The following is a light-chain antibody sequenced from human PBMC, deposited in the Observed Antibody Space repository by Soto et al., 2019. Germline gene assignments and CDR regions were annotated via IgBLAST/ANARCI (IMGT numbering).Light chain of an antibody. CDR3: HQYRSSPQT. CDR1: QSVSSIY. J-gene: IGKJ1*01. CDR2: GAS. Sequence: EIVLTQSPGTLSLSPGERATLSCRTSQSVSSIYLAWYQQKPGQAPRLLVYGASNRATGIPDRFSGSGSGTDFSLTISRLEPEDFAVYYCHQYRSSPQTFGQATKVEIK. V-gene: IGKV3-20*01.